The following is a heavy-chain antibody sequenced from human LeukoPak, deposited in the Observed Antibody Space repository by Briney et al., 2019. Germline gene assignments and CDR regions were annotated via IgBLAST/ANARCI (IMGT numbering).Heavy chain of an antibody. D-gene: IGHD4-17*01. V-gene: IGHV1-46*01. CDR1: GYTFTSSY. Sequence: ASVKVSCTASGYTFTSSYMHWVRQAPGQGLEWIVIINPSGGSTSYAQKFQGRVTMTRDTSTSTVYMELSSLRSEDTAVYYCARALTVTTSGRVGGFDYWGQGTLVTVSS. J-gene: IGHJ4*02. CDR3: ARALTVTTSGRVGGFDY. CDR2: INPSGGST.